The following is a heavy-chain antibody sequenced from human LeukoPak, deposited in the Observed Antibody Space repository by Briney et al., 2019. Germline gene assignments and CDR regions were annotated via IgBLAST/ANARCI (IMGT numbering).Heavy chain of an antibody. CDR2: ISAYNGNT. CDR1: GGTFSSYP. CDR3: ARDTRYYDSSGYYYY. Sequence: ASVKVSCKASGGTFSSYPISWVRQAPGQGLEWMGWISAYNGNTNYAQKLQGRVTMTTDTSTSTAYMELRSLRSDDTAVYYCARDTRYYDSSGYYYYWGQGTLVTVSS. V-gene: IGHV1-18*01. J-gene: IGHJ4*02. D-gene: IGHD3-22*01.